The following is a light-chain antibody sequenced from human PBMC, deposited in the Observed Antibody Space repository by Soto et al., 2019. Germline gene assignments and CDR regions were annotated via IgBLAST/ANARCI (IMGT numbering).Light chain of an antibody. CDR2: GAS. J-gene: IGKJ1*01. V-gene: IGKV3-15*01. CDR3: QHYNNWPPRT. CDR1: QSVSSN. Sequence: EIVMTHSPATLSVSPGERATLSCRASQSVSSNLAWYLQKPGQAPRLLIYGASTTATGIPSRFSGSGSGTEFTLSFSRLQSEDFAVYYCQHYNNWPPRTFGQGTKVDIK.